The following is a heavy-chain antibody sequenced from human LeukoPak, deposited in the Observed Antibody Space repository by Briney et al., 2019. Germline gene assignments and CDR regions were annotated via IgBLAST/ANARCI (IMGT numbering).Heavy chain of an antibody. CDR3: ARSRSLWFGDNQYYFDY. Sequence: SETLSLTCTVSGASINSDTYYWGWIRQPPGKGLEWIGTHSHSGSTNYNPSLKSRVTISVDTSKNQFSLKLSSVTAADTAVYYCARSRSLWFGDNQYYFDYWGQGTLVTVSS. CDR1: GASINSDTYY. V-gene: IGHV4-39*07. D-gene: IGHD3-10*01. J-gene: IGHJ4*02. CDR2: HSHSGST.